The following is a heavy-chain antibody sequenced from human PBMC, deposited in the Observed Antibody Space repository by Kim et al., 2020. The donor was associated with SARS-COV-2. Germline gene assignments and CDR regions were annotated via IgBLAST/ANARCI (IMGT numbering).Heavy chain of an antibody. D-gene: IGHD2-2*01. CDR2: ISYDGSNK. V-gene: IGHV3-30*18. Sequence: GGSLRLSCAASGFTFSSYGMHWVRQAPGKGLEWVAVISYDGSNKYYADSVKGRFTISRDNSKNTLYLQMNSLRAEDTAVYYCAKAQYEKGGDYWGQGTLVTVSS. CDR3: AKAQYEKGGDY. J-gene: IGHJ4*02. CDR1: GFTFSSYG.